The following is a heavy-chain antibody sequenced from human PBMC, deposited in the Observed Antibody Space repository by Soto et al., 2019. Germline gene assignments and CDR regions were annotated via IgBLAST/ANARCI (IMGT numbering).Heavy chain of an antibody. J-gene: IGHJ4*02. CDR1: GFTFSSYS. CDR2: ISSSGDNT. Sequence: GGSLRLSCAASGFTFSSYSMNWVRQAPGKGLEWVSTISSSGDNTYYADSVKGRFTISRDNSKNTLYLQMNSLGAEETAVYYCAKTYTSGWYDFDYWGTGTLVTVSS. D-gene: IGHD6-19*01. V-gene: IGHV3-23*01. CDR3: AKTYTSGWYDFDY.